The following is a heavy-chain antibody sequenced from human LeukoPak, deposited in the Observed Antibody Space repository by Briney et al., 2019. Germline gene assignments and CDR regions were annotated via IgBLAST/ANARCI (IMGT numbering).Heavy chain of an antibody. J-gene: IGHJ4*02. D-gene: IGHD1-20*01. V-gene: IGHV4-61*08. CDR3: ARDYNWNFDY. Sequence: PSQTLSLTCTVSGGSISSGGYYWSWIRQPPGKGLEWIGYIYYGGSTNSNPSLKSRVTISADTSKNLFSLKLSSVTAADTAVYYCARDYNWNFDYWGQGTLVTVSS. CDR2: IYYGGST. CDR1: GGSISSGGYY.